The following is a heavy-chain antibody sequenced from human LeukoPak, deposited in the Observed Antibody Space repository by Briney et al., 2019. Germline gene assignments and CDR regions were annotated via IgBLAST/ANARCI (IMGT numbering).Heavy chain of an antibody. J-gene: IGHJ5*02. V-gene: IGHV4-59*12. Sequence: SETLSLTCTVSGGSISSYYWSWIRQPPGKGLEWIGYIYCSGSTNYNPSLKSRVTISVDTSKNQFSLKLSSVTAADTAVYYCARDVADCSGGSCYSWFDPWGQGTLVTVSS. CDR3: ARDVADCSGGSCYSWFDP. D-gene: IGHD2-15*01. CDR1: GGSISSYY. CDR2: IYCSGST.